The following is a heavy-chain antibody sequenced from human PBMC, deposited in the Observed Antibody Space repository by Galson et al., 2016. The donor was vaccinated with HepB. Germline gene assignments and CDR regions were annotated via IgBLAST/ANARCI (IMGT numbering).Heavy chain of an antibody. CDR1: GLTFGDYS. J-gene: IGHJ4*02. D-gene: IGHD3-16*01. V-gene: IGHV3-23*01. CDR2: ISDSDPST. Sequence: SLRLSCAASGLTFGDYSMSWFRQAPGKGLEWVSGISDSDPSTYYADSVKGRFTISRDNSKNTLYLYMNNLTAGDTAIYYCGKHGGFDYWGQRALVTVSS. CDR3: GKHGGFDY.